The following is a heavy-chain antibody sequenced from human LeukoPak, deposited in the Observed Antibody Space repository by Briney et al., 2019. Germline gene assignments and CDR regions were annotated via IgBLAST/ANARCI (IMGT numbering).Heavy chain of an antibody. V-gene: IGHV4-4*07. CDR1: GGSTSSNY. CDR2: IYTSGNT. Sequence: PSETLSLTCSVSGGSTSSNYWSWIRQPAGKGLEWIGRIYTSGNTNYNPSLKSRVTVSLDTSKNHFSLKLSSVTAADTAVYYCARDRAAVGIFDYWGQGTLVIVSS. D-gene: IGHD6-13*01. J-gene: IGHJ4*02. CDR3: ARDRAAVGIFDY.